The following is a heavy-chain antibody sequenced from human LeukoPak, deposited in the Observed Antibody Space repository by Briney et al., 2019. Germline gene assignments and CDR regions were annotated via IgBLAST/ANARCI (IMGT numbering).Heavy chain of an antibody. D-gene: IGHD6-13*01. CDR2: IIPIFGTA. V-gene: IGHV1-69*13. Sequence: SVKVSCKASGGTFSSYAICWVRQAPGQGLEWMGGIIPIFGTANYAQKFQGRVTITADESTSTAYMELSSLRSEDTAVYYCAILAAADRRLYYYYYMDVWGKGTTVTVSS. J-gene: IGHJ6*03. CDR3: AILAAADRRLYYYYYMDV. CDR1: GGTFSSYA.